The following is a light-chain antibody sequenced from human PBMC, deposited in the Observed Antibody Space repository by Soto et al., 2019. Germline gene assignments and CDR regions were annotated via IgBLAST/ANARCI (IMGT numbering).Light chain of an antibody. V-gene: IGKV3-11*01. Sequence: EIVLTQSPATLSLSPGERATLSCRASQSVSSYLAWYQQKPGQAPRLLIYDASNRATGIPARFSGSGSGTDFTLTISSLEPEDFAVYYCQQRSNWRVFGGGTKVEIK. CDR3: QQRSNWRV. J-gene: IGKJ4*01. CDR2: DAS. CDR1: QSVSSY.